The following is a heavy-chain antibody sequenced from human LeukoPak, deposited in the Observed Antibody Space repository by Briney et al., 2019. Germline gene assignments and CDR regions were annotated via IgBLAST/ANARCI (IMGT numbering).Heavy chain of an antibody. V-gene: IGHV1-24*01. Sequence: ASVKVSCKVSGYTLTELSMHWVRQAPGKGLEWMGGFDPEDGETIYAQKFQGRVTMTEDTSTDTAYMELSSLRSEDTAVYYCARDSSIAARDSYNWFDPWGQGTLVTVSS. CDR3: ARDSSIAARDSYNWFDP. CDR2: FDPEDGET. CDR1: GYTLTELS. J-gene: IGHJ5*02. D-gene: IGHD6-6*01.